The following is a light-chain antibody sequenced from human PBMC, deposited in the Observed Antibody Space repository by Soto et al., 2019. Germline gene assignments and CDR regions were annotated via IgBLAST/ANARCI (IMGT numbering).Light chain of an antibody. CDR1: QSVSSRS. CDR3: QQYGSSPLT. J-gene: IGKJ4*01. Sequence: EIVLTQSPGTLSWSAGERATLSCRASQSVSSRSLAWYQQKPGQAPRLLISGASSRATGIPDRFSGSGSGTDFTLTISRLEPEDFAVYYCQQYGSSPLTFGGGTKVDI. V-gene: IGKV3-20*01. CDR2: GAS.